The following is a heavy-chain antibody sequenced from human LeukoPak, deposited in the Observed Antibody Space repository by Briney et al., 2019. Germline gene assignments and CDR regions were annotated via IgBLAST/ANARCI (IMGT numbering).Heavy chain of an antibody. Sequence: ASVKVSCKASGYTFTSYYMHWVRQPPGQGLEWMGIINPSGGSTSYAQKFQGRVTMTRDKSTSTVYMELSSLRSEDTAVYYCAREGTMVRGVTRYFDYWGQGTLVTVSS. J-gene: IGHJ4*02. D-gene: IGHD3-10*01. V-gene: IGHV1-46*01. CDR1: GYTFTSYY. CDR2: INPSGGST. CDR3: AREGTMVRGVTRYFDY.